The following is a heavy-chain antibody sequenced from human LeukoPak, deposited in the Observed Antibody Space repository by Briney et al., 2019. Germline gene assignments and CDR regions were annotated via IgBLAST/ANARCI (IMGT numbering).Heavy chain of an antibody. CDR3: TTSPGQGIVGSSPAYNYYMDV. J-gene: IGHJ6*03. Sequence: GGSLRLSCAASRFTFSSYAMSWVRQAPGKGLEWVSSISGSGGTTYYADSVRGRFTISRDNSKNTLYLQMNSLRAEDTAVYYCTTSPGQGIVGSSPAYNYYMDVWGKGTTVTVSS. CDR1: RFTFSSYA. CDR2: ISGSGGTT. V-gene: IGHV3-23*01. D-gene: IGHD1-26*01.